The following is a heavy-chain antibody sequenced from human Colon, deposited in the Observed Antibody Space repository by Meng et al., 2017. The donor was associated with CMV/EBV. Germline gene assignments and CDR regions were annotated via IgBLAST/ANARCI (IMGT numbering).Heavy chain of an antibody. CDR1: GLVLSRYW. Sequence: GESLKISCATSGLVLSRYWMAWVRQTPGKELEWVANINEDGSERKYVDSVRDRFTISRDNVKSSVFLQMNGLRAEDTAVYYCARRFEYGSSFGVDVWGQGTTVTVSS. CDR2: INEDGSER. D-gene: IGHD3-3*01. V-gene: IGHV3-7*01. J-gene: IGHJ6*02. CDR3: ARRFEYGSSFGVDV.